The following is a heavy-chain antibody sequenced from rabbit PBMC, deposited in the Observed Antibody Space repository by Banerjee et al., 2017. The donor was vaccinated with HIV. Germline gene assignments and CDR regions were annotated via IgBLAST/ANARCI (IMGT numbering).Heavy chain of an antibody. D-gene: IGHD7-1*01. Sequence: QSLEESGGDLVKPGASLTLTCTASGFSFSNKYVMCWVRQAPGKGPEWIACIYTGDGGTYYASWAKGRFTISKTSSTTVTLEMTSLTAADTATYFCARDRDGDAGYGSLALWGPGTLVTVS. CDR3: ARDRDGDAGYGSLAL. V-gene: IGHV1S40*01. J-gene: IGHJ4*01. CDR2: IYTGDGGT. CDR1: GFSFSNKYV.